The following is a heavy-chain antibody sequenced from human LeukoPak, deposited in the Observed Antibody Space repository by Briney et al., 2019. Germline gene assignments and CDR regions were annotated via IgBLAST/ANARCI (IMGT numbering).Heavy chain of an antibody. CDR3: ARDQMRDGVVIISDY. Sequence: SVKVSCKASGGTFSSYAISWVRQAPGQGLEWMGGIIPIFGTANYAQKFQGRVTITADESTSTAYKELSSLRSEDTAVYYCARDQMRDGVVIISDYWGQGTLVTVSS. CDR2: IIPIFGTA. V-gene: IGHV1-69*13. CDR1: GGTFSSYA. J-gene: IGHJ4*02. D-gene: IGHD3-3*01.